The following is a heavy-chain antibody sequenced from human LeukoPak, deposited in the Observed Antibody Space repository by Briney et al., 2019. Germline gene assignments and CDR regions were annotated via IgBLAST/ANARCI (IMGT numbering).Heavy chain of an antibody. Sequence: EGSLRLSCAASGFTFSSYAMHWVRQAPGKGLEWMGWIKLHSGDTKSSQKFQGRVTMTRDTSISTVYMELNRLTSDDTAVYYCARDTTDYCSGGTCYPNWGQGTLVTVSS. V-gene: IGHV1-2*02. CDR1: GFTFSSYA. CDR3: ARDTTDYCSGGTCYPN. CDR2: IKLHSGDT. D-gene: IGHD2-15*01. J-gene: IGHJ4*02.